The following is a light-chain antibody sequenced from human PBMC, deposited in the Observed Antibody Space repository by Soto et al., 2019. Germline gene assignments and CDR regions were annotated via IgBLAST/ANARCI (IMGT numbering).Light chain of an antibody. CDR2: GAS. CDR1: QSVSSSY. V-gene: IGKV3-20*01. Sequence: EMVLTQSPGTLSLSPGERATLSGRASQSVSSSYLAWYQQKPGQAPRLLIYGASSRATGITDRFSGSGSGTDFTLTISRLEPEDSAVYYCQQYGSSPWTCGQGTKVVNK. J-gene: IGKJ1*01. CDR3: QQYGSSPWT.